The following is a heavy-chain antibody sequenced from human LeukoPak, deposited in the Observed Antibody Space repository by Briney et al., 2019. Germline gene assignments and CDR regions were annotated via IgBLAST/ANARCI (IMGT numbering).Heavy chain of an antibody. V-gene: IGHV4-34*01. D-gene: IGHD3-10*01. J-gene: IGHJ4*02. CDR2: INHSGST. CDR3: ARGRRNYYGSGSYYNGGNDFDY. CDR1: GGSFSGYY. Sequence: PSETLSLTCAVYGGSFSGYYWSWIRQPPGKGLEWIGEINHSGSTNYNPSLKSRVTISVDTSKNQFSLKLSSVTAADTAVYYCARGRRNYYGSGSYYNGGNDFDYWGQGTLVTVSS.